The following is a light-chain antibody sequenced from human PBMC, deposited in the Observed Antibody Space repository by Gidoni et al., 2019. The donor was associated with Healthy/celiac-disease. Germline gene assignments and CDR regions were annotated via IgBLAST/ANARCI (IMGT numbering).Light chain of an antibody. CDR1: SSNIGSNT. J-gene: IGLJ3*02. V-gene: IGLV1-44*01. CDR2: SNN. CDR3: AAWDDSLNGLWV. Sequence: QSVLTQPPSASGTPGQRVTIPCSGRSSNIGSNTVTGYQQLPGTAPKLLIYSNNQRPSGVPDRFSGSKSGTSASLAISGLQSEDEADYYCAAWDDSLNGLWVFGGGTKLTVL.